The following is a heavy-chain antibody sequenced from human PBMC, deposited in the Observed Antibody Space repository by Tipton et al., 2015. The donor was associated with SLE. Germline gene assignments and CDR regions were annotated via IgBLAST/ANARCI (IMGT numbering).Heavy chain of an antibody. CDR1: GGSISDYY. CDR3: VVCSPSSCSYFDY. D-gene: IGHD2-2*01. CDR2: IYTGGNT. Sequence: TLSLTCTVSGGSISDYYWGWIRPPAGKGLEWIGRIYTGGNTKYNPSLESRVTLSVDASKDQFSLRLTSVTAADTAVYYCVVCSPSSCSYFDYWGQGRLVTVSS. J-gene: IGHJ4*02. V-gene: IGHV4-4*07.